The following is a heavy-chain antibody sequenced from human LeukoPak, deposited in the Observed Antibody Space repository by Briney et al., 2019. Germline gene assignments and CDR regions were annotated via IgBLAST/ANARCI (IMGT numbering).Heavy chain of an antibody. CDR3: ARVSMRDYSGNVGYYRWFDP. J-gene: IGHJ5*02. V-gene: IGHV4-59*01. D-gene: IGHD3-22*01. CDR2: IFYSGST. Sequence: SETLSLTCTVSGGSISSSYWSWIRQPPGKGLEWIGYIFYSGSTSYNPSLKSRVTISVDTSKNQFSLKLSSVTAADTAVHYCARVSMRDYSGNVGYYRWFDPWGQGTLVTVSS. CDR1: GGSISSSY.